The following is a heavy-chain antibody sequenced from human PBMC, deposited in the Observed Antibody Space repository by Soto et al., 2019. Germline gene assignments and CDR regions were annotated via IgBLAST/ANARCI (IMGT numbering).Heavy chain of an antibody. J-gene: IGHJ4*01. D-gene: IGHD1-26*01. Sequence: PGGSLRLSCAASGFTFSSDAMSWVRRAPGKGLEWLAYITIRTGNILYADSVRGRFTISADNAENSVFLQMNSLRDEDTAVYFCVRDRDLYRDMVHADLWGQGTLVTVSS. CDR2: ITIRTGNI. CDR1: GFTFSSDA. CDR3: VRDRDLYRDMVHADL. V-gene: IGHV3-48*02.